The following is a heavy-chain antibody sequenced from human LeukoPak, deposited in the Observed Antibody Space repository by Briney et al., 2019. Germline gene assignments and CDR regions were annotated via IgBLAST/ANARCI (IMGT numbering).Heavy chain of an antibody. J-gene: IGHJ4*02. Sequence: SETLSLTCTVSGGSISSYYWSWIRQPPGKGLEWIGYIYYSGSTNYNPSLKSRVTISVDTSKNQFSLKLSSVTAADTAVYYCAKGGKWDVTPFDYWGQGTLVTVSS. CDR2: IYYSGST. V-gene: IGHV4-59*01. D-gene: IGHD1-26*01. CDR3: AKGGKWDVTPFDY. CDR1: GGSISSYY.